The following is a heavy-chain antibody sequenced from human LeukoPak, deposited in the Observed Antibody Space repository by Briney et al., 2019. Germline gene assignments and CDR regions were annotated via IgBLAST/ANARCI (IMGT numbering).Heavy chain of an antibody. D-gene: IGHD6-13*01. V-gene: IGHV3-23*01. J-gene: IGHJ4*02. CDR2: ISGSGGKT. CDR1: GFTFSDHY. Sequence: GGSLRLSCAASGFTFSDHYMDWVRQAPGKGLECVSAISGSGGKTYYADSVKGRFTISRDNSKNTVYLQMNSLRAEDTAVYYCAKAPPIAAAGTFDYWGQGTLVTVSS. CDR3: AKAPPIAAAGTFDY.